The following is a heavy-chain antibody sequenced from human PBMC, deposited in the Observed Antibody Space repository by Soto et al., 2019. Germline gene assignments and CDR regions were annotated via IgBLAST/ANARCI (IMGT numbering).Heavy chain of an antibody. D-gene: IGHD6-13*01. V-gene: IGHV3-23*01. CDR3: AKYASSTWSLFDY. CDR2: ISGSGTST. J-gene: IGHJ4*02. Sequence: GGSLRLSCAASGLTFDSFGMTWVRQAPGKGLEWVSSISGSGTSTYYADSVKGRFTISRDNSKNTLYLQMNSLRAEDTALYYCAKYASSTWSLFDYWGQGTLVTVS. CDR1: GLTFDSFG.